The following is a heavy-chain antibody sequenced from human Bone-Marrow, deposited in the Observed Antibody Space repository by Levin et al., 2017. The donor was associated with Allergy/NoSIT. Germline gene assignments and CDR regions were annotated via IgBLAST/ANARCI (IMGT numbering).Heavy chain of an antibody. J-gene: IGHJ4*02. V-gene: IGHV3-23*01. Sequence: GGSLRLSCAASGFTLSTFGMSWVRQASGRGLEFVSAISSSADTTYYADSVKGRFTISRDNFKSTVSLQMNSLRAEDTAIYYCAKGGYIDSWGQGTLVTVSS. D-gene: IGHD3-22*01. CDR2: ISSSADTT. CDR3: AKGGYIDS. CDR1: GFTLSTFG.